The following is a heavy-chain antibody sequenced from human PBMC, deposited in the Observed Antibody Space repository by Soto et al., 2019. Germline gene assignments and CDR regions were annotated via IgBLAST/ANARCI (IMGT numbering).Heavy chain of an antibody. CDR1: GGSISSSSYY. Sequence: SETLSLTCTVSGGSISSSSYYWGWIRQPPGKGLEWIGSIYYSGSTYYNPSLKSRVTISVDTSKNQFSLKLSSVTAADTAVYYCARQNLHGSRWGEFDYWGQGTLVTVSS. V-gene: IGHV4-39*01. CDR2: IYYSGST. J-gene: IGHJ4*02. D-gene: IGHD6-19*01. CDR3: ARQNLHGSRWGEFDY.